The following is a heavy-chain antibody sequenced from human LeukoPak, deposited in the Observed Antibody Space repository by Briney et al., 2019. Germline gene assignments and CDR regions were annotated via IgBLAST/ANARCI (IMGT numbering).Heavy chain of an antibody. Sequence: SETLSLTCTVSGGSISSYYWSWIRQPPGKGLEWIGYIYYSGSTNYNPSLKSRVTISVDTSKNQFSLKLSSVTAADTAVYYCAREYGSGGFDYWGQGTLVTDSS. CDR3: AREYGSGGFDY. J-gene: IGHJ4*02. CDR2: IYYSGST. V-gene: IGHV4-59*12. D-gene: IGHD3-10*01. CDR1: GGSISSYY.